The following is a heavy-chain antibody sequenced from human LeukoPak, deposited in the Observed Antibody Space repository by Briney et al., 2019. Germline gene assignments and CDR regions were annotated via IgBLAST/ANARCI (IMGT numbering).Heavy chain of an antibody. J-gene: IGHJ4*02. Sequence: SGGSLRLSCAASGFTFNNYAMHWVRQAPGKGLEWVAVISKDGRNENYADSEKGRFTISRDNSKNTLYLQMNSLRAEDTAVYYCARGTGGAVGSTDFDYWGQGTLVTVSS. CDR3: ARGTGGAVGSTDFDY. D-gene: IGHD3-10*01. V-gene: IGHV3-30*04. CDR1: GFTFNNYA. CDR2: ISKDGRNE.